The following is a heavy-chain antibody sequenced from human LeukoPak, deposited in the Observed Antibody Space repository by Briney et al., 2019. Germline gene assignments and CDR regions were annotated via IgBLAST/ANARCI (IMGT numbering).Heavy chain of an antibody. J-gene: IGHJ5*02. V-gene: IGHV1-69*04. CDR3: AREEEQRAWFDP. CDR1: GGTFSSYA. Sequence: GASVKVSCKASGGTFSSYAISWVRQAPGQGLEWMGRIIPILGTANYAQKFQGRVTITADKSTSTAYMELSSLRSEDTAVYYCAREEEQRAWFDPWGQGTLVTVSS. D-gene: IGHD1-26*01. CDR2: IIPILGTA.